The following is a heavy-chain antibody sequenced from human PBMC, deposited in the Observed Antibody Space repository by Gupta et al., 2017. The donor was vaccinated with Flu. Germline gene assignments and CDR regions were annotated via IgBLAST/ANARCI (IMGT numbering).Heavy chain of an antibody. CDR3: ARAGRSTVTTHYYYYGMDV. J-gene: IGHJ6*02. D-gene: IGHD4-4*01. V-gene: IGHV1-69*02. Sequence: QVQLVQSGAAVKKPGSSVKVSCKASGGTFSSYTISWVRQAPGQGLEWMGRIIPILGIANYAQKFQGRVTITADKSTSTAYMELSSLRSEDTAVYYGARAGRSTVTTHYYYYGMDVWGQGTTVTVSS. CDR1: GGTFSSYT. CDR2: IIPILGIA.